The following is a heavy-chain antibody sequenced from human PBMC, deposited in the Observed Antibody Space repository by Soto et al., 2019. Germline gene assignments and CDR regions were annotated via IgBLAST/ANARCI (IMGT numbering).Heavy chain of an antibody. D-gene: IGHD6-13*01. J-gene: IGHJ4*02. CDR3: ARLRASTWYMGGYLDY. CDR1: GFTFSDYY. V-gene: IGHV3-11*06. Sequence: QVQLVESGGGLVKPGGSLRLSCAASGFTFSDYYMSWIRQAPGKGLEWVSYIVSSSSYTNYADSVKGRFTISRENAKNSLYLEMNSLRAEDTAVYYCARLRASTWYMGGYLDYWGLGTLVTVSS. CDR2: IVSSSSYT.